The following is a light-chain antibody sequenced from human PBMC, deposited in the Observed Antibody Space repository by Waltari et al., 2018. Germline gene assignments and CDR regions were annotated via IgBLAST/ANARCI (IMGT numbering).Light chain of an antibody. CDR3: QQYYNWPRT. CDR1: QSITNR. J-gene: IGKJ1*01. Sequence: DVRLTQSPSIQSAAVGDRVTITCRASQSITNRLAGSQQSPGKAPKPLIYKASTLETGGPARFSGSGSGTEFTLTISGLQPDDFAVYYCQQYYNWPRTFGQGTKVEI. V-gene: IGKV1-5*03. CDR2: KAS.